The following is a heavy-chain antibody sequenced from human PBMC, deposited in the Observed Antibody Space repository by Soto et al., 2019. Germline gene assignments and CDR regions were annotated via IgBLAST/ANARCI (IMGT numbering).Heavy chain of an antibody. D-gene: IGHD2-15*01. CDR2: IYDDGSA. V-gene: IGHV4-59*01. J-gene: IGHJ5*02. CDR1: GGSISSSY. CDR3: ARDKYCSGGSCRKNWFDP. Sequence: ETLSLTCTVSGGSISSSYWSWIRQPPGKGLEWLAYIYDDGSANYNPSLKSRATISLDTSKNQFSLKLTSVTAADTAVYYCARDKYCSGGSCRKNWFDPWGQGTLVTVSS.